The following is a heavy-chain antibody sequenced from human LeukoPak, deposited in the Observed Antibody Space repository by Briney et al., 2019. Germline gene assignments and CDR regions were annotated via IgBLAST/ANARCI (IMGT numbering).Heavy chain of an antibody. V-gene: IGHV3-15*01. Sequence: GGSLRLSCAASEFPFTNAWMSWVRQAPGKGLEWVGRIKSIADGGTTGYAAPVKGRFTISRDDSRDTLYLQMSSLKTEDTAVYYCTTDGGYGYDLWGQGSLDTVSS. D-gene: IGHD6-25*01. CDR2: IKSIADGGTT. J-gene: IGHJ5*02. CDR1: EFPFTNAW. CDR3: TTDGGYGYDL.